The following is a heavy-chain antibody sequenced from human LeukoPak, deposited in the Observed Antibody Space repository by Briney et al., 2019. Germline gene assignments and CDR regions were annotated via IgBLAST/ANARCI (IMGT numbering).Heavy chain of an antibody. Sequence: GGSLRLSCAASGFTFSNSWLTWVRQAPGKGLEWVANIREDGGEKYYVDSVKGRFTISRDNAKNSLYLQMNSLRAEDTAVYYCARINTAIFSSSDYCGQGTLVTVSS. CDR1: GFTFSNSW. CDR3: ARINTAIFSSSDY. CDR2: IREDGGEK. D-gene: IGHD2-21*02. V-gene: IGHV3-7*05. J-gene: IGHJ4*02.